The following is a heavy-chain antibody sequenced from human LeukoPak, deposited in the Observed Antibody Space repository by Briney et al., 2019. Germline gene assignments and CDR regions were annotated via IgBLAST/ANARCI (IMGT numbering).Heavy chain of an antibody. CDR1: GGSITSGGYY. CDR3: ARHGGKYFQH. J-gene: IGHJ1*01. V-gene: IGHV4-31*03. D-gene: IGHD4-23*01. Sequence: PSQTLSLTCTVSGGSITSGGYYWSWIRQHPGKGLEWIGYIYYSGTTYYNPSLKSRVTISVDTSKNQFSLKLSSVTAADTAVYYCARHGGKYFQHWGQGTLVTVSS. CDR2: IYYSGTT.